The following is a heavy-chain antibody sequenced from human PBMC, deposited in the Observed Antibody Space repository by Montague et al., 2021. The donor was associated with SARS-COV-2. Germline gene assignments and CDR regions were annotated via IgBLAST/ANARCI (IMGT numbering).Heavy chain of an antibody. V-gene: IGHV4-34*01. CDR2: INHGGGT. D-gene: IGHD3-10*01. CDR1: GTSFSGYY. J-gene: IGHJ6*03. CDR3: ARLRDGVVPSPILGVGPYYSYYYMDV. Sequence: SETLSLTCAVHGTSFSGYYWNWIRQPPGKGLGWIGEINHGGGTKYSPSLKSRLTISADTSKNQFSLKLTSVAAADTAVYYCARLRDGVVPSPILGVGPYYSYYYMDVWGRGTTVTVSS.